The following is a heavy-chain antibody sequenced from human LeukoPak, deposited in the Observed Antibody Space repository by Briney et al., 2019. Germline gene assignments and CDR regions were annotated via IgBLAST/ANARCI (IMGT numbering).Heavy chain of an antibody. J-gene: IGHJ4*02. CDR3: GRYGQVPID. D-gene: IGHD3-10*01. CDR2: IKQDGSEK. Sequence: GGSLRLSCAASGFTFSNVWMSWVRQAPGKGLEWVANIKQDGSEKNYVDSVKGRFTISRDNAKNSQYLQMNSLRVEDTAVYYCGRYGQVPIDWGQGTLVTVSS. CDR1: GFTFSNVW. V-gene: IGHV3-7*03.